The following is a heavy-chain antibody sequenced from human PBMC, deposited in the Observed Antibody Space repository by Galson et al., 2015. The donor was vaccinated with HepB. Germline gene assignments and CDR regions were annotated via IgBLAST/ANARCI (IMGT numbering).Heavy chain of an antibody. D-gene: IGHD2-2*01. CDR1: GFTFSSYS. J-gene: IGHJ4*02. CDR3: ARDHPIVVVPAAIGSYFDY. CDR2: ISSSSSYI. Sequence: SLRLSCAASGFTFSSYSMNWVRQAPGKGLEWVSSISSSSSYIYYADSVKGRFTISRDNAKNSLYLQMNSLRAEDTAVYYCARDHPIVVVPAAIGSYFDYWGQGTLVTVSS. V-gene: IGHV3-21*01.